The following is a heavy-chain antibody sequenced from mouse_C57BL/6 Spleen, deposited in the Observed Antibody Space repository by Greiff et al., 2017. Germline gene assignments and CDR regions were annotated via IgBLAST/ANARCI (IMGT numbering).Heavy chain of an antibody. CDR3: AEGTAQATYYFDY. V-gene: IGHV1-59*01. Sequence: QVQLQQSGAELVRPGTSVKLSCKASGYTFTSYWMHWVKQRPGQGLEWIGVIDPSDSYTNYNQKFKGKATLTVDTSSSTAYMQLSSLTSEDSAVYYCAEGTAQATYYFDYWGQGTTLTVSS. CDR1: GYTFTSYW. D-gene: IGHD3-2*02. J-gene: IGHJ2*01. CDR2: IDPSDSYT.